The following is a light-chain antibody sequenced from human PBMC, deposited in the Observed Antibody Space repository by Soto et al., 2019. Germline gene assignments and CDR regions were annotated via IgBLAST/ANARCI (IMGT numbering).Light chain of an antibody. J-gene: IGKJ4*01. Sequence: DIQLTQSPSFLSASVGDRVTIPCRARQGISSYLAWYQQPPGKAPKLLIYAATTLQSGVPSRFSVSGPGTEFTLTISSPQTEEWATDYGQQRNSYPLYFGGGTKVESK. CDR2: AAT. CDR1: QGISSY. V-gene: IGKV1-9*01. CDR3: QQRNSYPLY.